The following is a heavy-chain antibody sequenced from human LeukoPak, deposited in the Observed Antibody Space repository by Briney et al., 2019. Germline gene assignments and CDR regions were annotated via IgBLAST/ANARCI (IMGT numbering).Heavy chain of an antibody. CDR3: ARDLMAVPGTGFDY. Sequence: TGGSLRLSCVASGFTFSSYSMNWVRQAPGKGLEWVSSISRAGDYSYSEDSVKGRFTISRDNAKDSLYLQLNSLRAEDTAIYYCARDLMAVPGTGFDYWGQGALVTVSS. V-gene: IGHV3-21*01. D-gene: IGHD6-19*01. CDR1: GFTFSSYS. J-gene: IGHJ4*02. CDR2: ISRAGDYS.